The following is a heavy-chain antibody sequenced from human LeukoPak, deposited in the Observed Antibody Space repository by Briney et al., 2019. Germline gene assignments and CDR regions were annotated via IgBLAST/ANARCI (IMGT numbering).Heavy chain of an antibody. D-gene: IGHD3-9*01. CDR1: GFTFSDYY. J-gene: IGHJ4*02. Sequence: GGSLRLSCAASGFTFSDYYMSWIRQAPGKGLVWVSYISSSGSTIYYADSVKGRFTISRDNAKNSLYLQMNSLSAEDTAVYYCAREGLTLRYFDSSYYFDTWGQGTLGTVSS. V-gene: IGHV3-11*04. CDR3: AREGLTLRYFDSSYYFDT. CDR2: ISSSGSTI.